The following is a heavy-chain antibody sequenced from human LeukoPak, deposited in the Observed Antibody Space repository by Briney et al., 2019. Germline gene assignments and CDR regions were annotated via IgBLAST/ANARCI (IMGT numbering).Heavy chain of an antibody. D-gene: IGHD6-19*01. CDR3: ARGGPVAADY. CDR1: GDSVSINSAA. V-gene: IGHV6-1*01. Sequence: QTLSLTFAISGDSVSINSAAWSWIRQSPSRGLEWLGRTYYRSKWYNDYAVSVKSLITINANTSKNLFSLQLNSVTPEDTAVYYCARGGPVAADYWGQGTLVTVSS. J-gene: IGHJ4*02. CDR2: TYYRSKWYN.